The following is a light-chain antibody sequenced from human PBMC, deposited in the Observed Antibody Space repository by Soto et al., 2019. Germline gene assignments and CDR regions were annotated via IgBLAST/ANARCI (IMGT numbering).Light chain of an antibody. CDR3: QQYNFYST. V-gene: IGKV1-5*03. CDR2: KAS. Sequence: DIQMTQSPSTLSASVGDRVTITCRARESINSYLAWYQQKPGKAPKLLIYKASSLQSGVPSSFSGSGSGTEFTLTISSLQPDDFATYYCQQYNFYSTFGQGTKVEIK. J-gene: IGKJ1*01. CDR1: ESINSY.